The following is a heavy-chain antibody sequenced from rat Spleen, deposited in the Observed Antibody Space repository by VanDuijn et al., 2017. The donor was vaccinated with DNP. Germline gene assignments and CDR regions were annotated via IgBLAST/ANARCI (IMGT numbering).Heavy chain of an antibody. Sequence: VQLKESGPGLVQSSQTLSLTCSVSGFSLTTNSVHWVRQPPGKGLEWVGAMWSSGSTDYNSTLKSRLSISRDTSKSQVLLKMNSLQTEDTAIYFCARDYYSSSFVYWGQGTLVTVSS. V-gene: IGHV2-15*01. CDR2: MWSSGST. J-gene: IGHJ3*01. CDR3: ARDYYSSSFVY. CDR1: GFSLTTNS. D-gene: IGHD1-2*01.